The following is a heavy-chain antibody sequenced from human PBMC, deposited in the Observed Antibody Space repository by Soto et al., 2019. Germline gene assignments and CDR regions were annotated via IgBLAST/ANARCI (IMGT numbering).Heavy chain of an antibody. CDR1: GGSFSGYY. CDR3: SEAVASPEYYFDS. V-gene: IGHV4-34*01. Sequence: SETLSLTCAVYGGSFSGYYWSWIRQPPGKGLEWIGEINHSGSTNYNPSLKSRVTISVDTSKNQFSLKLSSVTAADTAVYYCSEAVASPEYYFDSWGQGTLVTVSS. J-gene: IGHJ4*02. D-gene: IGHD6-19*01. CDR2: INHSGST.